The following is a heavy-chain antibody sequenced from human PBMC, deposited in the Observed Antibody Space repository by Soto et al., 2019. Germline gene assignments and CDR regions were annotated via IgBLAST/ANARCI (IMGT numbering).Heavy chain of an antibody. V-gene: IGHV4-38-2*01. J-gene: IGHJ5*02. CDR2: IDHGGST. D-gene: IGHD3-22*01. CDR3: ARVGPWVPYYYDSSPYTFENWFDP. Sequence: QVQLQESGPGLVKASETLSLTCAVSGYSISSGYYWGWLRQPPGKGLEWIGSIDHGGSTYYNPSLTSRVTLSIDMTNNHASLILNSVTAADTAVYYCARVGPWVPYYYDSSPYTFENWFDPWGQGTLVTVSS. CDR1: GYSISSGYY.